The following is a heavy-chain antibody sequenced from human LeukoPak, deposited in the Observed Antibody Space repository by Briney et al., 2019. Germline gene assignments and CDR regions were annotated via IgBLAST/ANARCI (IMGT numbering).Heavy chain of an antibody. D-gene: IGHD1-1*01. J-gene: IGHJ4*02. CDR2: ISGSGGSK. V-gene: IGHV3-23*01. Sequence: PGGPLRLSCAASGFTFSSYAMSWVRQAPGKGLEWVSAISGSGGSKYYADSVKGRFTISRDNSKNTLYLQMNSLGADDTAVYYCAKGNWRYFDYWGQGTLVTVSS. CDR1: GFTFSSYA. CDR3: AKGNWRYFDY.